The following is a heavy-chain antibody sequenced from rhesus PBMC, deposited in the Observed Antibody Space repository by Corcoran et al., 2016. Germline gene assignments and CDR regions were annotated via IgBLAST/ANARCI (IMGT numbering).Heavy chain of an antibody. CDR2: IYGNSAST. J-gene: IGHJ4*01. D-gene: IGHD3-34*01. Sequence: VQLQESGPGLVKSSETLSLTCAFSGGSISASFYWNWLLQTPRKGLEWIGNIYGNSASTYYNPSLKSRVTISKDTSKNQFFLKLSSVTAADTAVYYCARESTGVIVIDYWGQGVLVTVSS. CDR1: GGSISASFY. CDR3: ARESTGVIVIDY. V-gene: IGHV4S9*01.